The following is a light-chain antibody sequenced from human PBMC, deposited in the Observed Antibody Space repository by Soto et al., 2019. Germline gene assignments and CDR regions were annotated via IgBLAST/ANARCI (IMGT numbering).Light chain of an antibody. Sequence: DIQMTQSPSTLSASVGDRVTTTCRASQNINTWLAWYQQKPGKAPKLLISKVSNLGSGVPSRFSGSGSGTEFTLTISSLQPDDFATYYCQQYNFYPLTFGQGTKV. CDR1: QNINTW. J-gene: IGKJ1*01. V-gene: IGKV1-5*03. CDR3: QQYNFYPLT. CDR2: KVS.